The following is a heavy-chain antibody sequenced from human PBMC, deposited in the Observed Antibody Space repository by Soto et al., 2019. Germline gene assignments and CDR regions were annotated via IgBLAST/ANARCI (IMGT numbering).Heavy chain of an antibody. V-gene: IGHV3-23*01. CDR3: AKDFSSSCFRPMDV. CDR2: ISGSGGST. CDR1: GFTFSSYA. J-gene: IGHJ6*03. D-gene: IGHD6-6*01. Sequence: PGGSLRLSCAASGFTFSSYAMSWVRQAPGKGLEWVSAISGSGGSTYDADSVKGRFTISRDNSKNTLYLQVNSLRAEDTAVYYCAKDFSSSCFRPMDVWGKGTTVTVSS.